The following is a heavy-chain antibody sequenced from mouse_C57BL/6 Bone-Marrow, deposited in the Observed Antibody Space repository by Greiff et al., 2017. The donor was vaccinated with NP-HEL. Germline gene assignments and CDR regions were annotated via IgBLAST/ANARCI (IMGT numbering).Heavy chain of an antibody. CDR3: ARGGLLDAMDY. J-gene: IGHJ4*01. CDR1: GYTFTDYY. V-gene: IGHV1-19*01. D-gene: IGHD2-1*01. Sequence: EVQLQQSGPVLVKPGASVKMSCKASGYTFTDYYMNWVKQSHGKSLEWIGVINPYNGGTSYNQKFKGKATLTVDKSSSTAYMELNSLTSENSAVYYYARGGLLDAMDYWGQGTAVTVSS. CDR2: INPYNGGT.